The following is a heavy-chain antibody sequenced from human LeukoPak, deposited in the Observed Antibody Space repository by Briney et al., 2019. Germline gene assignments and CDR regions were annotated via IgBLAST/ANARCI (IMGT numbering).Heavy chain of an antibody. CDR1: GFTFSSYG. CDR2: ISYDGSNK. V-gene: IGHV3-30*03. J-gene: IGHJ3*02. Sequence: GGSLRLSCAASGFTFSSYGMHWVRQAPGKGLEWVAVISYDGSNKYYADSVKGRFTISRDNSKNTLYLQMNSLRAEDTAVYYCARGVAAWGAFDIWGQGTMVTVSS. D-gene: IGHD3-16*01. CDR3: ARGVAAWGAFDI.